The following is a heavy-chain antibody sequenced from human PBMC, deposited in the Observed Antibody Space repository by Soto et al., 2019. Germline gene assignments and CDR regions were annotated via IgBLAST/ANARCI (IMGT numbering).Heavy chain of an antibody. CDR1: GYTFTSYD. CDR3: ARGLYYDFWSGYPTPDYYYYMDV. J-gene: IGHJ6*03. V-gene: IGHV1-8*01. D-gene: IGHD3-3*01. Sequence: ASFKVSCKASGYTFTSYDINWVRQATGQGLEWMGWMNPNSGNTGYAQKFQGRVTMARNTSISTAYMELSSLRSEDTAVYYCARGLYYDFWSGYPTPDYYYYMDVWGKGTTVTVSS. CDR2: MNPNSGNT.